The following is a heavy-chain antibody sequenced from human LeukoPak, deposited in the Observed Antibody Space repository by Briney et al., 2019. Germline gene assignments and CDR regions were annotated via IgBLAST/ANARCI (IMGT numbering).Heavy chain of an antibody. CDR3: ARGSTDFWSPNWFDP. V-gene: IGHV1-69*13. Sequence: SVKVSCKASGGTFSSYAISWVRQAPGQGLEWMGGIIPIFGTANYAQKFQGRVTITADESTSTAYMELSSLRSEDTAVYYCARGSTDFWSPNWFDPWGQGTLVTASS. D-gene: IGHD3-3*01. CDR1: GGTFSSYA. J-gene: IGHJ5*02. CDR2: IIPIFGTA.